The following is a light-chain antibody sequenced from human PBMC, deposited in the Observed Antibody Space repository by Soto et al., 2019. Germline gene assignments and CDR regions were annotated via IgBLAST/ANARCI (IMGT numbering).Light chain of an antibody. CDR1: QSVSTY. V-gene: IGKV3-20*01. CDR3: QLHGDSPQT. CDR2: GAS. J-gene: IGKJ1*01. Sequence: PGEGATLSCRASQSVSTYLAWYPQRPGQAPLFLISGASCRATGIPDRFSDCGSRTDFTLTRTRLETADFALYSCQLHGDSPQTFGQGTKVDIK.